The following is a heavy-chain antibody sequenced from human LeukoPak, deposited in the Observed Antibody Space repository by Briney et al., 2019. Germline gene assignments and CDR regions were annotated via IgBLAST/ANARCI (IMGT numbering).Heavy chain of an antibody. Sequence: PGGSLRLSCAASGFTFSSYGMHWVRQAPGKGLEWVAVISYDGSNKYYADSVKGRFTISRDNSKNTLYLQMNSLRAEDTAVYYCAKDLYWLAGDTPRLAFDYWGQGTLVTVSS. CDR2: ISYDGSNK. D-gene: IGHD2-15*01. CDR1: GFTFSSYG. V-gene: IGHV3-30*18. J-gene: IGHJ4*02. CDR3: AKDLYWLAGDTPRLAFDY.